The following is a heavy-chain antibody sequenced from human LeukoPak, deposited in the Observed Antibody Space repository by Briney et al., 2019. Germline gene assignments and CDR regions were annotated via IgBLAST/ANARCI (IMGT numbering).Heavy chain of an antibody. CDR3: ARGSMEDVDTAMGDY. Sequence: GGSLRLSCAASGFTFSSYAMSWGRQAPGKGLEWGSGISGSGRGGSTYYAASVKGRFTISRDNSKNPLYLQMGSLRAEDMAVYYCARGSMEDVDTAMGDYWGQGTLVTVSS. CDR1: GFTFSSYA. CDR2: ISGSGRGGST. J-gene: IGHJ4*02. D-gene: IGHD5-18*01. V-gene: IGHV3-23*01.